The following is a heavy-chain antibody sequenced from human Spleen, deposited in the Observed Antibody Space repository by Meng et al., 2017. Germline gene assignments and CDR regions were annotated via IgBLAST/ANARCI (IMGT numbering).Heavy chain of an antibody. CDR2: ISWNSGSI. Sequence: GGSLRLPCAASGFTFDDYAMHWVRQAPGKGLEWVAGISWNSGSIGYADSVKGRFTISRDNAKNSLYLQMNSLRAEDTAVYYCARGGTAMKRGAFDIWGQGTMVTVSS. CDR1: GFTFDDYA. CDR3: ARGGTAMKRGAFDI. D-gene: IGHD5-18*01. V-gene: IGHV3-9*01. J-gene: IGHJ3*02.